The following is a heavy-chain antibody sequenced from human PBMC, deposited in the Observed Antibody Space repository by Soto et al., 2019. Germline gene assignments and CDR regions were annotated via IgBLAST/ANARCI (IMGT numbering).Heavy chain of an antibody. CDR1: GGSFSGDY. CDR2: INHSGST. CDR3: ASSPGAIAVAGTGYYYYYYGMDV. V-gene: IGHV4-34*01. D-gene: IGHD6-19*01. J-gene: IGHJ6*02. Sequence: SETLSLTCAVYGGSFSGDYWSWIRQPPGKGLEWIGEINHSGSTNYNPSLKSRVTISVDTSKNQFSLKLSSVTAADTAVYYCASSPGAIAVAGTGYYYYYYGMDVWGQGTTVTVSS.